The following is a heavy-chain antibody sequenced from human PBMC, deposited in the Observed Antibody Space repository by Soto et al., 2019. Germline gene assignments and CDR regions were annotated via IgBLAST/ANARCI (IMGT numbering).Heavy chain of an antibody. D-gene: IGHD3-3*01. CDR2: IYYSGST. CDR1: GGSISSYY. J-gene: IGHJ4*02. V-gene: IGHV4-59*01. CDR3: ARLLTIFGVVTKYYFDY. Sequence: SETLSLTCTVSGGSISSYYWSWIRQPPGKGLELIWYIYYSGSTNFNPSLKSRVTISVDTSKNQFSLKLSSVTAADTAVYYCARLLTIFGVVTKYYFDYWGQGTLVTVSS.